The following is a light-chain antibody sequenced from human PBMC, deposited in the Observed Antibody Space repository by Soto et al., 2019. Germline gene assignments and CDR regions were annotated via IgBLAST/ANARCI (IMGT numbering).Light chain of an antibody. CDR2: DAS. CDR1: NSVSSY. J-gene: IGKJ5*01. Sequence: EIVLTQSTATLSLSPGERATLSCRASNSVSSYLAWYQQKPGQAPRLLIYDASNRATGIPARFSGSGSGTDFTLTISSLEPEDFAVYYCQQRSNWPPIPFGQGTRLEIK. V-gene: IGKV3-11*01. CDR3: QQRSNWPPIP.